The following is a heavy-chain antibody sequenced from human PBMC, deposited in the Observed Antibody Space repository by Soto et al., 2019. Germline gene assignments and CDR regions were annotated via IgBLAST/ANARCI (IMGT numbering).Heavy chain of an antibody. J-gene: IGHJ5*02. CDR3: ARHDVSYGDYAWFDP. D-gene: IGHD4-17*01. CDR1: GGSISSISYY. Sequence: QVQLQELGPGLVKPSETLSLTCTVSGGSISSISYYWGWIRQPPGKGMEWIGSIYYSGSTYYKPSIKRRVTLSVDPSKTQFSLKLSSVTAADTAVYYCARHDVSYGDYAWFDPWAQGTLVTVSS. CDR2: IYYSGST. V-gene: IGHV4-39*01.